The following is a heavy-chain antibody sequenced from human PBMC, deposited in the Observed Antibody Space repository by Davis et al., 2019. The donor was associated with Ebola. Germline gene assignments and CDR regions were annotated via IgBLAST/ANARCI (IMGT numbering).Heavy chain of an antibody. CDR3: AKDAGVVVAEYYFDY. CDR2: ISWNSGSI. D-gene: IGHD2-15*01. J-gene: IGHJ4*02. CDR1: GFTFDGYA. V-gene: IGHV3-9*01. Sequence: SLRLFCATSGFTFDGYAMHWGRQAPGKGLEWVSGISWNSGSIGYADSVKGRFTISRDNAKNSLYLQMNSLRAEDTALYYCAKDAGVVVAEYYFDYWGQGTLVTVSS.